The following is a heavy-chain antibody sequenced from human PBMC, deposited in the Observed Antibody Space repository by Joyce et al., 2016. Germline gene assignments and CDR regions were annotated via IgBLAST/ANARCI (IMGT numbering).Heavy chain of an antibody. Sequence: QVQLVQSGTEVKKPGASVKVSCKAFGFTFTGYYMHWERQAPGQGLERMGWIKSENGETHYTHSCQGRVTMTRDTSINTAYMEVTRLRSDDTAFYYCAREGLPHGGFDYWGLGTLVTVSS. CDR2: IKSENGET. J-gene: IGHJ4*02. V-gene: IGHV1-2*07. CDR1: GFTFTGYY. CDR3: AREGLPHGGFDY.